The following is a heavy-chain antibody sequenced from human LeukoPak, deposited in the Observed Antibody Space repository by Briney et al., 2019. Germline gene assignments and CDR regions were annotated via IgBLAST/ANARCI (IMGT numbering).Heavy chain of an antibody. CDR1: GGTFGSYA. J-gene: IGHJ4*02. Sequence: SVKVSCKASGGTFGSYAISWVRQAPGQGLEWMGGIIPIFGTANYAQKFQGRVTITADKSTSTAYMELSSLRSEDTAVYYCARGYGYDILTGYGGFDYWGQGTLVTVSS. V-gene: IGHV1-69*06. CDR3: ARGYGYDILTGYGGFDY. CDR2: IIPIFGTA. D-gene: IGHD3-9*01.